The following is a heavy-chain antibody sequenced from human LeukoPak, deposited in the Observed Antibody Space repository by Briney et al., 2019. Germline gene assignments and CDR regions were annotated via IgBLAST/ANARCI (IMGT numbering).Heavy chain of an antibody. D-gene: IGHD4-17*01. V-gene: IGHV4-34*01. CDR3: AVGTVTTAFDY. CDR1: GGSFSGYY. J-gene: IGHJ4*02. CDR2: INHSGST. Sequence: SETLSLTCAVYGGSFSGYYWSWIRQPPGKGLEWIGEINHSGSTNYNPSLKSRVTISVDKSKNQFSLKLSSVTAADTAVYYCAVGTVTTAFDYWGQETLVTVSS.